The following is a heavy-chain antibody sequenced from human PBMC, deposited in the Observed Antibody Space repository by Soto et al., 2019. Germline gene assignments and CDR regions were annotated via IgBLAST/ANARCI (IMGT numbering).Heavy chain of an antibody. CDR1: GGFINSGDYY. Sequence: SETLSLTCTVSGGFINSGDYYWSWIRQPPGKGLEWIAYIYYSGIIYYNPSLKSRVTMSRDTPKNQFSLKLDSVTAADTAVYFCASGHDAYKVRYWGQGTLVTVSS. CDR3: ASGHDAYKVRY. V-gene: IGHV4-30-4*01. D-gene: IGHD1-1*01. CDR2: IYYSGII. J-gene: IGHJ4*02.